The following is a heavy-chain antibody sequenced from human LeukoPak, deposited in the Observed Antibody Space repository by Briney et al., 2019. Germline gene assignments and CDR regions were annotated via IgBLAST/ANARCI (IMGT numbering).Heavy chain of an antibody. V-gene: IGHV4-59*01. D-gene: IGHD3-22*01. Sequence: PSETLSLTCTVSGGSISSYYWSWIRQPPGKGLEWIGYIYYSGSTNYNPSLKSRVTISVDTSKNQFSLKLSSVTAADTAVYYCARAQGYYDSSGIHDYWGQGTLVTVSS. CDR1: GGSISSYY. CDR2: IYYSGST. CDR3: ARAQGYYDSSGIHDY. J-gene: IGHJ4*02.